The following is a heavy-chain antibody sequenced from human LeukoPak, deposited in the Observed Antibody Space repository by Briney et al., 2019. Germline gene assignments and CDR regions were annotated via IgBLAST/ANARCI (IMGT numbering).Heavy chain of an antibody. CDR3: ARASDHGGAPGHRPFDQ. CDR2: NSGGGSYI. CDR1: GFTFSSYT. V-gene: IGHV3-21*01. J-gene: IGHJ4*02. D-gene: IGHD4-23*01. Sequence: PGGSLRLSCAASGFTFSSYTMNWVRQAPGKGLEWVSSNSGGGSYISYADSLKGRLTISRDNARNSLYLQMSSLRAEDTAVYYCARASDHGGAPGHRPFDQWGLGTLVTVSS.